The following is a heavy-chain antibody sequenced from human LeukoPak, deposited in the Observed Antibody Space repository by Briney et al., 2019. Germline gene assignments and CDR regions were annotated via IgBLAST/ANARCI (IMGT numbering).Heavy chain of an antibody. V-gene: IGHV3-21*01. CDR2: ISSSSSYI. D-gene: IGHD5-18*01. Sequence: GGSLRLSCAASGFTFSSYSMNWVRQAPGKGLEWVSSISSSSSYIYYADSVKGLFTICRDNTKNSLYLQMNSLRAEDTAVYYCARDRDVDTAMVLGWFDPWGQGTLVTVSS. CDR1: GFTFSSYS. J-gene: IGHJ5*02. CDR3: ARDRDVDTAMVLGWFDP.